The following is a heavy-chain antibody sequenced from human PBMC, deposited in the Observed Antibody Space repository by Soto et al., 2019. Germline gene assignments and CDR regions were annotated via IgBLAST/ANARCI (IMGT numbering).Heavy chain of an antibody. CDR3: AKGRGSSSWYYFDY. CDR2: ISWDGGST. CDR1: GFTFDDYT. D-gene: IGHD6-13*01. J-gene: IGHJ4*02. V-gene: IGHV3-43*01. Sequence: EVQLVESGGVVVQPGGSLRLSCAASGFTFDDYTMHWVRQAPGKGLEWVSLISWDGGSTYYADSVKGRFTISRDNSKNSLYLQMNSLRTEDTALYYCAKGRGSSSWYYFDYWGQGTLVTVSS.